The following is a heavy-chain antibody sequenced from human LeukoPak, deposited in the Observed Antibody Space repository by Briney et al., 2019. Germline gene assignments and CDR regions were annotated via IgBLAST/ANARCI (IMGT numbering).Heavy chain of an antibody. V-gene: IGHV3-23*01. J-gene: IGHJ5*02. CDR2: INGRGDNT. D-gene: IGHD2/OR15-2a*01. CDR1: GVIISSYA. CDR3: AKDRVSPGFNWFDP. Sequence: GGSLRLSCAAPGVIISSYAMSWVRQAPGKGLEWVSAINGRGDNTYYADFVKGRFTISRDNSKSTVYLQMNSLRTEDTAVYYCAKDRVSPGFNWFDPWGQGTLVTVSS.